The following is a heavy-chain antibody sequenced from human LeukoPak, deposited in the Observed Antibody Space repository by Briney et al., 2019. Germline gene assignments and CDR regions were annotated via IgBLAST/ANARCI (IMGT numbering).Heavy chain of an antibody. J-gene: IGHJ4*02. D-gene: IGHD5-24*01. Sequence: SVKVSCKASGGTFSSYAISWVRQAPGQGLEWMGGIIPIFGTANYAQKFQGRVTITADKSTSTAYMELSSLRSEDTAVYYYAQNSRDGYNSDYWGQGTLVTVSS. CDR1: GGTFSSYA. CDR3: AQNSRDGYNSDY. CDR2: IIPIFGTA. V-gene: IGHV1-69*06.